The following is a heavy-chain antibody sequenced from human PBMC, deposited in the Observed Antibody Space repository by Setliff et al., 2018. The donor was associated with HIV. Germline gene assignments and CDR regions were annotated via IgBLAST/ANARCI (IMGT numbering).Heavy chain of an antibody. V-gene: IGHV1-8*01. J-gene: IGHJ6*02. Sequence: ASVKVSCKASGTTFSTYDINWVRQAPGQGPEWMGWMNPNRGNTGYAPKLQGRVTMTRNTSISTAYMELSSLRSDDTAVYYCASSWSRVPYYGMDVWGQGTTVTVSS. CDR3: ASSWSRVPYYGMDV. CDR1: GTTFSTYD. CDR2: MNPNRGNT. D-gene: IGHD6-13*01.